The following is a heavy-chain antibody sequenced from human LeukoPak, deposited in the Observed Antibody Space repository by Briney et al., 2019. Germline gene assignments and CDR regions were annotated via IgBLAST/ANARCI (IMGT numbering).Heavy chain of an antibody. Sequence: GSLRLSCTASGFTFSSYSMSWVRQPPGKGLEWIGEINHSGSTNYNPSLKSRVTISVDTSKNQFSLKLSSVTAADTAVYYCATLTIFRVVKDDYWGQGTLVTVSS. D-gene: IGHD3-3*01. V-gene: IGHV4-34*08. CDR3: ATLTIFRVVKDDY. CDR2: INHSGST. CDR1: GFTFSSYS. J-gene: IGHJ4*02.